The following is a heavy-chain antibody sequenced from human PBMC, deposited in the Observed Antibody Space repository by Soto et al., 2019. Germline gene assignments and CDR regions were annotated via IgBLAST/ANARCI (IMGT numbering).Heavy chain of an antibody. CDR3: ARGPSGDKVDY. CDR2: IHSGGTT. J-gene: IGHJ4*02. V-gene: IGHV4-30-4*01. Sequence: QVQLQEPGPRLVEPSHTLSLTCTASGASISNGYYSWSWIRQSPGTGLEWIGHIHSGGTTYSNPSLKSRLTISVDMSKNQFSLKLSSLTAADTAVYYCARGPSGDKVDYWGQGTLVTVSS. D-gene: IGHD1-26*01. CDR1: GASISNGYYS.